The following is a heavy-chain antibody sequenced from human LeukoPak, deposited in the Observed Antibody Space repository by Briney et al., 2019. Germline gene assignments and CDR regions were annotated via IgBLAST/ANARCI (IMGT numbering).Heavy chain of an antibody. CDR2: IGPTGSDR. Sequence: GGSLRLSCTASGLTFSTSGFNWVRQAPGKGLEWVASIGPTGSDRYHADSIKGRFTISRDNANNFLYLQMNSLRAEDTAVYYCATETNGRHYDYWGQGTLLSVSS. J-gene: IGHJ4*02. CDR1: GLTFSTSG. CDR3: ATETNGRHYDY. V-gene: IGHV3-21*06. D-gene: IGHD1-14*01.